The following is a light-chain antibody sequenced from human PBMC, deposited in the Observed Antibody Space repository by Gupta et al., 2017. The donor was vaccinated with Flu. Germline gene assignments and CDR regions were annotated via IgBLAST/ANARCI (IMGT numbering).Light chain of an antibody. J-gene: IGKJ3*01. V-gene: IGKV3-11*01. CDR3: QQRSNWLIFT. CDR1: QSVSSY. CDR2: DAS. Sequence: EIVLTKSPATLSLSPGERATLSCRASQSVSSYLAWYQQKPGQAPRLLIYDASNRATGIPARFSGSGSVTDFTLTISSLEPEDFAVYYCQQRSNWLIFTFGPGTKVDIK.